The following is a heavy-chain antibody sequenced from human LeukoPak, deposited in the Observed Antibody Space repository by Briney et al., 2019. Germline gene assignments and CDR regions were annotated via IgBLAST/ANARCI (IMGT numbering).Heavy chain of an antibody. J-gene: IGHJ4*02. D-gene: IGHD3-22*01. CDR3: AIMHPYYDGSGYWVQ. V-gene: IGHV3-23*01. CDR2: ITGSGRGT. Sequence: GGSLRLSCTASGLTFSNYATTWVRQAPGKGLEWVSSITGSGRGTYYADSVKGRFSVSRDNPRNTLYMQMNSLRAEDTALYYCAIMHPYYDGSGYWVQWGQGTLVTVSS. CDR1: GLTFSNYA.